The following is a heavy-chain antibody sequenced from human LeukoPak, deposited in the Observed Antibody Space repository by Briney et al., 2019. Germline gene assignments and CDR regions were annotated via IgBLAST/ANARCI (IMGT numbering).Heavy chain of an antibody. CDR2: ISVYNGNR. J-gene: IGHJ4*02. V-gene: IGHV1-18*01. CDR1: GYTFNSYG. Sequence: GASVKVSFKASGYTFNSYGITWVRQAPGQGLEWMAWISVYNGNRRYAQNFQGRVTLTTDKTTTTAYMELTSLRSDDTATYYCARDGRFENSHLYYFDYWGQGTLVTVSS. D-gene: IGHD2/OR15-2a*01. CDR3: ARDGRFENSHLYYFDY.